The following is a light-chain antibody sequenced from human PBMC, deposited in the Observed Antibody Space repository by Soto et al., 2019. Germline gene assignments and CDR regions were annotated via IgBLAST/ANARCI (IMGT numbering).Light chain of an antibody. CDR2: AAS. J-gene: IGKJ1*01. V-gene: IGKV3-20*01. CDR1: QSVNNNY. CDR3: QQYGRAPRT. Sequence: EIVVTQSPGTLSLSPGERATLSCRASQSVNNNYLAWYQHKPGQSPRLLIYAASNRARGIPHRFGGSRAGTDFTLPVSRLESEDFAGCYCQQYGRAPRTFRYGTQVQ.